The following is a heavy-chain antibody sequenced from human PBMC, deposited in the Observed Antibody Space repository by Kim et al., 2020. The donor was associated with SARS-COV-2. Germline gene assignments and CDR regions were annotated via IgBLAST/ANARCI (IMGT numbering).Heavy chain of an antibody. D-gene: IGHD3-22*01. CDR3: ARDRVVGWFDP. Sequence: GGSLRLSCAASGFTVSSNYMSWVRQAPGKGLEWVSVIYSGGSTYYADSVKGRFTISRDNSKNTLYLQMNSLRAEDTAVYYCARDRVVGWFDPWGQGTLVTVSS. V-gene: IGHV3-53*01. J-gene: IGHJ5*02. CDR2: IYSGGST. CDR1: GFTVSSNY.